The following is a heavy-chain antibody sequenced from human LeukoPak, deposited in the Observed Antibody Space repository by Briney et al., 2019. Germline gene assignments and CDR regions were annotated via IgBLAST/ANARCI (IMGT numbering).Heavy chain of an antibody. D-gene: IGHD2-8*01. J-gene: IGHJ4*02. V-gene: IGHV3-48*02. CDR2: ISSRSGPI. CDR1: GFTFSSYS. CDR3: ATDNVDY. Sequence: GGSLRLSCAASGFTFSSYSMSWVRQAPGKGLEWVSYISSRSGPIYYADSVKGRFTISRDNAKNSLYLQMNSLRDADTAVYYCATDNVDYWGQGTLVTVSS.